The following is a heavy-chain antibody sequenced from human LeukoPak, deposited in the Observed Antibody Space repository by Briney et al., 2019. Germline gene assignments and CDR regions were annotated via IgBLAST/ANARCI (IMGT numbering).Heavy chain of an antibody. CDR3: AQSSSGGYYDSSGSPNPLDY. J-gene: IGHJ4*02. V-gene: IGHV3-21*04. CDR1: GFTFNTYN. Sequence: GGSLRLSCAGSGFTFNTYNMNWVRQAPGKGLEWVSSISSSSSYIYYADSVKGRFTISRDNAKNTLYLQMDSLRAEDTAVYYCAQSSSGGYYDSSGSPNPLDYWGQGTLVTVSS. D-gene: IGHD3-22*01. CDR2: ISSSSSYI.